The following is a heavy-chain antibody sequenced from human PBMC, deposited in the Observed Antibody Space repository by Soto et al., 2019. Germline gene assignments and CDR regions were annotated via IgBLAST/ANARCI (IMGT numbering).Heavy chain of an antibody. CDR2: ISAYNGNT. J-gene: IGHJ4*02. D-gene: IGHD6-13*01. V-gene: IGHV1-18*01. CDR3: ARYTSGRFIAAHSVLDY. Sequence: ASVKVSCKASGYTFTSYGISWVRQAPGQGLEWMGWISAYNGNTNYAQKLQGRVTMTTDTSTSTAYMGLRSLRSDDTAVYYCARYTSGRFIAAHSVLDYWGPGTLVTVSS. CDR1: GYTFTSYG.